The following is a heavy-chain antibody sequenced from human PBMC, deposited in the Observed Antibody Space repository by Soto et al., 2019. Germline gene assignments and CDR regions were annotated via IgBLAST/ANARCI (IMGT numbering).Heavy chain of an antibody. CDR2: ISWNSGSI. CDR3: AKDLGVAARPTAFDI. D-gene: IGHD6-6*01. Sequence: EVQLAESGGGLVQPGRSLRLSCAASGFTFDDYAMHWVRQAPGKGLEWVSGISWNSGSIGYADSVKGRITISRDNAKNSLYLQMNSLSAEDTALYYCAKDLGVAARPTAFDIWGQGTMVTVSS. CDR1: GFTFDDYA. V-gene: IGHV3-9*01. J-gene: IGHJ3*02.